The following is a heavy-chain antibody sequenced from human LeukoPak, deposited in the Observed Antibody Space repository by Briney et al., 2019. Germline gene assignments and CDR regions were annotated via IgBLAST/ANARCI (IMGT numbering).Heavy chain of an antibody. D-gene: IGHD4-23*01. J-gene: IGHJ5*02. CDR2: MSPNSDNT. V-gene: IGHV1-8*01. Sequence: ASVKVSCKASGYTFTSYDIIWVRQATGQGLEWMGWMSPNSDNTGYAQKFQGRVTFTRDTSISTAYMELRSLTSEDTAVYYCARDYGGSSGWFDPWGQGTLVTVFS. CDR1: GYTFTSYD. CDR3: ARDYGGSSGWFDP.